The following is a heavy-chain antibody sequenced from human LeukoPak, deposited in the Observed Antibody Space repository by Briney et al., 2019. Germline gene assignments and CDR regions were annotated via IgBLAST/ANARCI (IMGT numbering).Heavy chain of an antibody. Sequence: GGSLRLSCAASGFTFSSYAMSWVRQAPGKGLEWVSAIGGSGGPTYYADSVKGRFTISRDNSKDTLYLQMNSLRDEDTAVYYCTKRLKTSGWFATFDYWGQGTPVTVSA. D-gene: IGHD6-19*01. J-gene: IGHJ4*02. V-gene: IGHV3-23*01. CDR2: IGGSGGPT. CDR3: TKRLKTSGWFATFDY. CDR1: GFTFSSYA.